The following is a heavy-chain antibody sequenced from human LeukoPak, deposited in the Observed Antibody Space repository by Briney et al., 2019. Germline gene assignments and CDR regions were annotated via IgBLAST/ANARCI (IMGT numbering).Heavy chain of an antibody. D-gene: IGHD6-19*01. CDR2: IYYSGST. V-gene: IGHV4-59*01. Sequence: PSETLSLTCTVSGGSISSFYWSWIRQPPGKGLEWIGYIYYSGSTNYNPSLKSRVTISVDTSRNHFSLRLSSVTAADTAVSYCVRGGWSLDYWGQGTLVTVSS. J-gene: IGHJ4*02. CDR3: VRGGWSLDY. CDR1: GGSISSFY.